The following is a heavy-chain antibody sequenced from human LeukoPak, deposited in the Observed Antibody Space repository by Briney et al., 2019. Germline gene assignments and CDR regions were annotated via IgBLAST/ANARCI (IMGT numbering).Heavy chain of an antibody. D-gene: IGHD2-2*02. V-gene: IGHV4-59*01. CDR3: ATVEGYCTSTSCYRAYFQH. CDR2: IYYSGST. J-gene: IGHJ1*01. CDR1: GGSISNYY. Sequence: SETLSLTCTVSGGSISNYYWNWIRQPPGKGLEWIGYIYYSGSTNYNPSLKSRVTISVDTSKNQFSLKLSSVTAADTAVYYCATVEGYCTSTSCYRAYFQHWGQGTLVTGSS.